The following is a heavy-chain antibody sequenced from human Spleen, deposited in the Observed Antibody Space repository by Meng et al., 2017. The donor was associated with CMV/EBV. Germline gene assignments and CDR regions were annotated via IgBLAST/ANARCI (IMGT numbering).Heavy chain of an antibody. CDR2: IYSDGSST. V-gene: IGHV3-23*03. Sequence: GESLKISCAASGFTFISYAMSWVRQAPGKGLEWVSVIYSDGSSTYYADSVRSRFTISRDNSKNTLYLQMNSLRAEDTAVYYCAKDRGPRWHTSGYYPYYYYYGMDVWGQGTTVTVSS. D-gene: IGHD5-12*01. CDR1: GFTFISYA. CDR3: AKDRGPRWHTSGYYPYYYYYGMDV. J-gene: IGHJ6*02.